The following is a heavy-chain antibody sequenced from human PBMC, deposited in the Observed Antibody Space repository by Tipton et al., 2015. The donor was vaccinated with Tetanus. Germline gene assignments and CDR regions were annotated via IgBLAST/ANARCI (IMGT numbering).Heavy chain of an antibody. V-gene: IGHV4-59*01. D-gene: IGHD3-16*01. J-gene: IGHJ3*02. Sequence: TLSLTCTLSGGSISSYYWSWVRQPPGKGLEWLGYVFYSGSTDLNPSLKSRVTISVDTSHNLFSLKLTSVTTADTAVYYCARSGGRRYAFDIWGQGTMVTVSS. CDR2: VFYSGST. CDR3: ARSGGRRYAFDI. CDR1: GGSISSYY.